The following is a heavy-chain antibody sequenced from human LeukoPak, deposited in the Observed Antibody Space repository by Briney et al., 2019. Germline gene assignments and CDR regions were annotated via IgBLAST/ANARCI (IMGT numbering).Heavy chain of an antibody. J-gene: IGHJ6*03. CDR1: GYTFTGYY. Sequence: GASVKVSCKASGYTFTGYYMHWVRQAPGQGLEWMGRINPNSGGTNYAQKFQGRVTMTRDTSISTAYMELSRLRSDDTAVYYCARLSEGIAVAGRRYMDVWGKGTTVTVSS. D-gene: IGHD6-19*01. CDR2: INPNSGGT. CDR3: ARLSEGIAVAGRRYMDV. V-gene: IGHV1-2*06.